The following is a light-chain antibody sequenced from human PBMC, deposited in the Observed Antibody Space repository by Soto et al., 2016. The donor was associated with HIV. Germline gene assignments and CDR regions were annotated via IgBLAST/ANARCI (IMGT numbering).Light chain of an antibody. J-gene: IGKJ1*01. CDR3: QQYHTSPWT. CDR1: QRISVY. CDR2: KTA. Sequence: DIQMTQSPSIVSASVGDRVTITCRASQRISVYLAWYQQIPGKAPKLIISKTANLESGVPVRFSGSGSETEFTLTISSLQPDDVATYFCQQYHTSPWTFGLGTEGGSQT. V-gene: IGKV1-5*03.